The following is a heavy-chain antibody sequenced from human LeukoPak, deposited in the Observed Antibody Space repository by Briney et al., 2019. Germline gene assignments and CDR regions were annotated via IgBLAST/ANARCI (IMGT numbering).Heavy chain of an antibody. CDR1: GFTFSTSA. CDR3: ARVWGTYLLGAFDI. CDR2: ISSNGGST. V-gene: IGHV3-64*02. D-gene: IGHD3-16*01. J-gene: IGHJ3*02. Sequence: PGGSLRLSCSASGFTFSTSAIHWVRQAPGKGLEYVSAISSNGGSTYYAGSVKGRFTISRDNSKNTLSLQMGSLRAEDMAVYYCARVWGTYLLGAFDIWGQGTMVTVSS.